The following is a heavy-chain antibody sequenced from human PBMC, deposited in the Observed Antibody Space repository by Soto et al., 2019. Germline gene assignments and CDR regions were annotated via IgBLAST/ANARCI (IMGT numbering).Heavy chain of an antibody. CDR3: ANGLDNDFDSGMGV. J-gene: IGHJ6*02. D-gene: IGHD1-1*01. V-gene: IGHV1-69*04. CDR1: GGTISNFA. CDR2: FIPIVGMA. Sequence: QVQLVHSGSEVKKPGSSVKVACKASGGTISNFAISWVRQAPGQGLEWLVTFIPIVGMAKYGQNFQCRVTISADQSTNTLFLELRSVSSADTAMYYCANGLDNDFDSGMGVWCQGTTVTVSS.